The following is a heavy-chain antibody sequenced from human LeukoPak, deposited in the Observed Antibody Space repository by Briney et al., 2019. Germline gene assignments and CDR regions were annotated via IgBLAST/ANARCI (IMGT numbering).Heavy chain of an antibody. J-gene: IGHJ4*02. CDR3: ARRRDLYSGSYYPFDY. D-gene: IGHD1-26*01. V-gene: IGHV5-51*01. Sequence: GESLKISCKGSGISFSNYWIGWVRQLPGRGLDWMGIIYPGDSDTRYNPSFEGQVTISADTSIATAYLQWSSLKASDTAMYYCARRRDLYSGSYYPFDYWGQGTLVTVSS. CDR1: GISFSNYW. CDR2: IYPGDSDT.